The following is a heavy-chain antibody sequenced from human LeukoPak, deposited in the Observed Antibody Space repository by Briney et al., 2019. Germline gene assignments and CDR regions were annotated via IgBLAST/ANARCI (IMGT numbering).Heavy chain of an antibody. CDR3: ARHVSGYSYGYSDY. D-gene: IGHD5-18*01. CDR2: IYYSGST. V-gene: IGHV4-39*01. J-gene: IGHJ4*02. CDR1: GGSIISRSYY. Sequence: SETLSLTCTVSGGSIISRSYYWGWIRQPPGKGLEWIGSIYYSGSTYFNPSLKSRVAISVDTSKNQFSLKLSSVTATDTAVYYCARHVSGYSYGYSDYWGQGILVTVSS.